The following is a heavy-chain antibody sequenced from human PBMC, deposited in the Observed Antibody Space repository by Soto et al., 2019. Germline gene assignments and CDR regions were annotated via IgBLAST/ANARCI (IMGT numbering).Heavy chain of an antibody. CDR3: ARAGYSTSCVGILGTGVYGVEIDY. J-gene: IGHJ4*02. V-gene: IGHV1-18*01. CDR1: GYTFISYG. Sequence: QVLLEQSGAEVKRAGASVKVSCKASGYTFISYGIAWVRQAPGQGLEWMGRISTYNGKTKYAQKFQDRVTMTTDKSQSRVDMDVNGLNSDDSAVYYCARAGYSTSCVGILGTGVYGVEIDYWGQGTLVTVSS. D-gene: IGHD6-13*01. CDR2: ISTYNGKT.